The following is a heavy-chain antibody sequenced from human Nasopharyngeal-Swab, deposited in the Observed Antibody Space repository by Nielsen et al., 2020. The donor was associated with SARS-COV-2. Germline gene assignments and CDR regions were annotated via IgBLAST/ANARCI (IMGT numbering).Heavy chain of an antibody. CDR1: GFTFSSYG. D-gene: IGHD3-3*01. Sequence: GESLKISCAASGFTFSSYGMHWVRQAPGKGLEWVAVISYDGSNKYYADSVKGRFTISRDNSKNTLYLQMNSLRAEDTAVYYCARHVRSITIFGVVTDYGMDVWGQGTTVTVSS. J-gene: IGHJ6*02. V-gene: IGHV3-30*03. CDR3: ARHVRSITIFGVVTDYGMDV. CDR2: ISYDGSNK.